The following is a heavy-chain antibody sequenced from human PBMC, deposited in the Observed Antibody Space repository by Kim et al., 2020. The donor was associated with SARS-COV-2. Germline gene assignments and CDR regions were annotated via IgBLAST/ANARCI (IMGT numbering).Heavy chain of an antibody. V-gene: IGHV4-34*01. J-gene: IGHJ5*02. CDR3: ASNPSMTTVTNWFDP. CDR2: INHSGST. Sequence: SETLSLTCAVYGGSFSGYYWSWIRQPPGKGLEWIGEINHSGSTNYIPSLKSRVTISVDTSKNQFSLKLSSVTAADTAVYYCASNPSMTTVTNWFDPWGQGTLVTVSS. CDR1: GGSFSGYY. D-gene: IGHD4-17*01.